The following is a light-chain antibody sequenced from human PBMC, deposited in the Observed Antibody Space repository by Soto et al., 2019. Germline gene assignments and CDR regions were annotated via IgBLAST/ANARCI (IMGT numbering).Light chain of an antibody. CDR2: DAS. J-gene: IGKJ4*01. CDR3: KQRSSWLT. V-gene: IGKV3-11*01. CDR1: QSVSTY. Sequence: ELVCTQSLATPSWSPGEMAQLSVRASQSVSTYLAWYQQRPGQDPRILIYDASYRATEIPPRYSGSGSGTDFTLTISSLEPGDFAVYYCKQRSSWLTVGGGTKVDLK.